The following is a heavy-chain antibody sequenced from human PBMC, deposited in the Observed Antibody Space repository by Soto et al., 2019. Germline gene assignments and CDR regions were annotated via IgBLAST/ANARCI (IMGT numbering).Heavy chain of an antibody. CDR3: AKERYCSSTSCLSEGWFDP. CDR2: ISYDGSNK. V-gene: IGHV3-30*18. J-gene: IGHJ5*02. D-gene: IGHD2-2*01. Sequence: GGSLRLSCAASGFTFSSYGMHWVRQAPGKGLEWVAVISYDGSNKYYADSVKGRFTISRDNSKNTLYLQMNSLRAEDTAVYYCAKERYCSSTSCLSEGWFDPWGQGTLVTVSS. CDR1: GFTFSSYG.